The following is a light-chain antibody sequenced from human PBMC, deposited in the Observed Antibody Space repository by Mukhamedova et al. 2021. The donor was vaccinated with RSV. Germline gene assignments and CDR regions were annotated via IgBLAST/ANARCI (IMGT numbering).Light chain of an antibody. CDR3: QQSYTRFS. Sequence: WYQRRVHGEAPKVLIYAASTLQRGVPSRFSGSGSGTDFTLTINNLQPDDFATYYCQQSYTRFSFGHGTTVEMK. J-gene: IGKJ1*01. CDR2: AAS. V-gene: IGKV1-39*01.